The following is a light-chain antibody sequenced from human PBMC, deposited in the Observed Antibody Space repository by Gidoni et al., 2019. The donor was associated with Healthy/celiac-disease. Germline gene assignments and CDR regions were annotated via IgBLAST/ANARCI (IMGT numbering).Light chain of an antibody. CDR3: QRRSNWPPS. V-gene: IGKV3-11*01. CDR1: QSVSSY. J-gene: IGKJ4*01. CDR2: DAS. Sequence: DIVLTQSPATLSLSPGERATLSCRASQSVSSYLAWYQQNPGQAPRLLIYDASDTATGIPARFSGSGSGTDLTITISSLEPEDFAVYYCQRRSNWPPSFGGGTKVEIK.